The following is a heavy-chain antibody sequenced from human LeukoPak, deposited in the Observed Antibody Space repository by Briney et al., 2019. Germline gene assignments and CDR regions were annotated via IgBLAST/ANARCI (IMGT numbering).Heavy chain of an antibody. CDR2: IYYSGST. Sequence: ASETLSLTCTVSGGSISSGDYYWSWIRQPPGKGLEWIGYIYYSGSTYYNPSLKSRVTISVDTSKNQFSLKLRYVTAADTAVYYCARDPYDSSGHYGMDVWGQGTTVTVSS. CDR1: GGSISSGDYY. J-gene: IGHJ6*02. D-gene: IGHD3-22*01. CDR3: ARDPYDSSGHYGMDV. V-gene: IGHV4-30-4*02.